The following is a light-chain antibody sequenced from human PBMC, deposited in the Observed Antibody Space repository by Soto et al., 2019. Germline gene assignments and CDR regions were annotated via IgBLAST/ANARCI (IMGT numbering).Light chain of an antibody. CDR1: QSVSSTY. V-gene: IGKV3-20*01. Sequence: EIVLTQSPGTLSLSPGERATLSCRASQSVSSTYLAWYQQKPGQAPRLLIYGASSRATGVPDRFSGSGSGKDFTLTVSRLEPEDFAVYYCQQYGTSFTFGPGTKVDI. CDR3: QQYGTSFT. J-gene: IGKJ3*01. CDR2: GAS.